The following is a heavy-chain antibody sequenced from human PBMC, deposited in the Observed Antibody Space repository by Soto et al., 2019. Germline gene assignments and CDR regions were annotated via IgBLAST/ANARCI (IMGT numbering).Heavy chain of an antibody. CDR2: ISYTGSA. J-gene: IGHJ6*02. D-gene: IGHD4-17*01. V-gene: IGHV4-59*01. CDR1: GVSINYSY. CDR3: ARVNYGDYYYGMDV. Sequence: PSETLSLTCTVSGVSINYSYWTWIRHPPGKGLEWIGYISYTGSANYNASLKSRLTISVDTSKNQFSLKLSSVTAADTALYYCARVNYGDYYYGMDVWGQGTTVTVSS.